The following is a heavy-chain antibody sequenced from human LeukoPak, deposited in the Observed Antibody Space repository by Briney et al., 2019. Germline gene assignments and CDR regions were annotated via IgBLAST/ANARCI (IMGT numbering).Heavy chain of an antibody. Sequence: PSQTLSLTCTVSGGSISSGSYYWSWIRQPAGKGLEWIGRIYSSGSTNYNPSLKSRVTISLDTSKNQFSLKLSSVTAADTAVYYCARDGGCSSTSCYSHNWFDPWGQGTLVTVSS. CDR3: ARDGGCSSTSCYSHNWFDP. J-gene: IGHJ5*02. D-gene: IGHD2-2*01. V-gene: IGHV4-61*02. CDR2: IYSSGST. CDR1: GGSISSGSYY.